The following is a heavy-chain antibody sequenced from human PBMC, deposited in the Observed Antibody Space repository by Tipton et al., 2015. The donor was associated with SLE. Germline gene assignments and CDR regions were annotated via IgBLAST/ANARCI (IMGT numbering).Heavy chain of an antibody. Sequence: TLSLTCTVSGASIYSDYWSWIRQPPGKGLEWIGEINHSGSTNYDPSLKSRVTISVGTSKNQFPLKLSSVTAADTAVYYCARGRWYFDLWGRGTLVTVSS. CDR3: ARGRWYFDL. CDR2: INHSGST. J-gene: IGHJ2*01. CDR1: GASIYSDY. V-gene: IGHV4-34*01.